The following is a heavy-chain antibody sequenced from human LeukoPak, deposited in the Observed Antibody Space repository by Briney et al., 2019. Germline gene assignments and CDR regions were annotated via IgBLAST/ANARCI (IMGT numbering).Heavy chain of an antibody. Sequence: GGSLRLSCAASGFTFRSYSMNWVRQAPGKGLEWVSSINSDSNYIYYADSVQGRFTISRDNAKNSLYLQMNSLRAEDTAVYYCAKSREQPWNFDSWGQGTLVTVSS. CDR3: AKSREQPWNFDS. V-gene: IGHV3-21*04. CDR2: INSDSNYI. CDR1: GFTFRSYS. J-gene: IGHJ4*02. D-gene: IGHD5-18*01.